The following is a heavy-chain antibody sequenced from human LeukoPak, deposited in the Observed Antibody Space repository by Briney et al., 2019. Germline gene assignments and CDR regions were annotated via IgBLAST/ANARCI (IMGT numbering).Heavy chain of an antibody. D-gene: IGHD6-19*01. Sequence: LPHTCTVSCHYISSDRYLWHWIRQPAGKGLESIVRNYNSERNKLNQSLSHRVTIPVDTSNHPFSLNLTSLTPADTAVYYCATRVTYKSGWSGFVYWGEGNLVTVSS. CDR2: NYNSERN. V-gene: IGHV4-61*02. CDR3: ATRVTYKSGWSGFVY. CDR1: CHYISSDRYL. J-gene: IGHJ4*02.